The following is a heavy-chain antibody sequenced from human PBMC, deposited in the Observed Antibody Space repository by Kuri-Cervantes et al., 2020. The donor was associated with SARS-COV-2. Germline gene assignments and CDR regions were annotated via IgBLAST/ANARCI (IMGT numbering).Heavy chain of an antibody. D-gene: IGHD3-10*01. CDR2: ISSSSSYI. J-gene: IGHJ4*02. CDR3: ARVRGVGY. V-gene: IGHV3-21*01. CDR1: GFTFSSYS. Sequence: GESLKISCAASGFTFSSYSMNWVRQAPGKGLEWVSSISSSSSYIYYADSVKGRFTISRDNAKNSLYLQMNSRRAEDTAVYYCARVRGVGYWGQGTLVTVSS.